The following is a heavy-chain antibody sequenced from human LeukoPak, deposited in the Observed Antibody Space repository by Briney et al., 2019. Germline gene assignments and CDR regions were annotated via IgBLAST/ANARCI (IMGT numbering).Heavy chain of an antibody. CDR3: ARDGRINYYSLGINDAFDI. CDR1: GYTFTSYG. Sequence: GASVKVSCKASGYTFTSYGISWVRQAPGQGLEWMGWISAYNGNTNYAQKLQGRVTMTTDTSTSTAYMELRSLRSDDTAVYYCARDGRINYYSLGINDAFDIRGQGTMVTVSS. V-gene: IGHV1-18*01. D-gene: IGHD2-21*01. J-gene: IGHJ3*02. CDR2: ISAYNGNT.